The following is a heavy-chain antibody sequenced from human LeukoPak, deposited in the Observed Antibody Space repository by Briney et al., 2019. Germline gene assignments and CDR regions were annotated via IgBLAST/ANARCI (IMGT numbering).Heavy chain of an antibody. CDR2: IYYTGGT. Sequence: KPSETLSLTSSVSGASVSSSGYYWGWIRQAPGKGLEWIGTIYYTGGTSYSPSLASRVTISVDTSKNHFSLSLTYLAAADTAIYYFARHNWGSFYSFDTWHQGTLVTVSS. J-gene: IGHJ5*02. V-gene: IGHV4-39*01. CDR1: GASVSSSGYY. CDR3: ARHNWGSFYSFDT. D-gene: IGHD3-16*01.